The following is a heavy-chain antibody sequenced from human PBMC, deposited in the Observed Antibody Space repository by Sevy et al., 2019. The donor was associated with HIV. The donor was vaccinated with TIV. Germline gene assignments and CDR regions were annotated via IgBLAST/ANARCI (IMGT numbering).Heavy chain of an antibody. CDR1: GFTFSDYR. V-gene: IGHV3-21*01. CDR2: ISSSSTYI. CDR3: ARGPDYYDRSGYYYQ. D-gene: IGHD3-22*01. J-gene: IGHJ4*02. Sequence: GGSLRLSCAASGFTFSDYRMHWVRQAPGKGLEWVSSISSSSTYIYYADSVKGRFTISRDNAKNSLYLQMNSLRAEDTAVYYCARGPDYYDRSGYYYQWGQGTLVTVSS.